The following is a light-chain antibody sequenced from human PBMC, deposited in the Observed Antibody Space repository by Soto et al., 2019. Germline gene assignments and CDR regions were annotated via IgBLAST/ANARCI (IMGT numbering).Light chain of an antibody. CDR3: LQYNDWPRT. V-gene: IGKV3-15*01. J-gene: IGKJ1*01. CDR1: QSVNAN. Sequence: EIVMTQSPATLSVSPGGRAILSCRASQSVNANLAWYQQKSGRAPRLLIYGASTRATDIPGRFSGSGSGTEFTLTISSLQPEDFAVYYCLQYNDWPRTFGQGTKVEIK. CDR2: GAS.